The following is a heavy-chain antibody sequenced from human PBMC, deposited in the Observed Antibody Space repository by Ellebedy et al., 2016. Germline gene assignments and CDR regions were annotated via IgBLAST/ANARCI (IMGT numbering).Heavy chain of an antibody. CDR2: ISGAGTNT. J-gene: IGHJ4*02. CDR3: RQGHYADY. Sequence: GESLKISXAASGFTFSNFFMTWVRQAPGKGPEWVSTISGAGTNTYFADSVRGRFTISRDNSRNTVYLQMNSLGVDDTGVYYCRQGHYADYWGQGTLVTVSS. V-gene: IGHV3-23*01. D-gene: IGHD3-16*01. CDR1: GFTFSNFF.